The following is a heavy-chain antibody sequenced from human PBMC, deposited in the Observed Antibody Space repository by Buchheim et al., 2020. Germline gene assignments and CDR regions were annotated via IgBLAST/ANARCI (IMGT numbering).Heavy chain of an antibody. D-gene: IGHD4-17*01. J-gene: IGHJ4*02. V-gene: IGHV4-61*02. CDR2: IYTSAST. CDR3: AGETYYGDYVCY. Sequence: QVQLQESGPGLVKPSQTLSLTCTASGGSTISGSYYWSWIRQPAGKGLEWIGRIYTSASTTYNPSLKSLVTISVDTSKNQFSLKLSSVTAADTAVYYCAGETYYGDYVCYWGQGTL. CDR1: GGSTISGSYY.